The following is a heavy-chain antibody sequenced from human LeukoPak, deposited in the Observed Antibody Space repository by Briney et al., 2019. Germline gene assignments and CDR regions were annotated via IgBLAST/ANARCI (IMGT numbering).Heavy chain of an antibody. Sequence: ASVKVSCKASGYTFTSYGISWVRQAPGQGLEWMGWISAYNGNTNYAQKLQGRVTMTTDTSTSTAYMELRSLRSGDTAVYYCARGIPFYDFWSGYYMWGQGTLVTVSS. D-gene: IGHD3-3*01. CDR3: ARGIPFYDFWSGYYM. CDR2: ISAYNGNT. CDR1: GYTFTSYG. V-gene: IGHV1-18*01. J-gene: IGHJ4*02.